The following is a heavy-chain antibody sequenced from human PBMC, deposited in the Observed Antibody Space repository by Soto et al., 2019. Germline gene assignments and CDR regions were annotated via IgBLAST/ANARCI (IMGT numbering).Heavy chain of an antibody. V-gene: IGHV5-51*01. CDR1: GYRFSTYF. CDR2: IYPADSDT. CDR3: ARRYIAAPATAFDL. D-gene: IGHD6-13*01. Sequence: PGESLKISSQGSGYRFSTYFIHLVRQLPGKGLESVGIIYPADSDTRYSPSFQGQVTISADKTISTTYLQWSSLKASDTAMYFCARRYIAAPATAFDLWGQGTPVTVSS. J-gene: IGHJ4*02.